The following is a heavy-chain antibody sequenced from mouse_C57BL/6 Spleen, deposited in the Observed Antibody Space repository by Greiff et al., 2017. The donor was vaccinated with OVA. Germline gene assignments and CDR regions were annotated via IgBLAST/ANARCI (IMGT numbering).Heavy chain of an antibody. CDR3: ARDYDYWYFYV. V-gene: IGHV1-7*01. J-gene: IGHJ1*03. D-gene: IGHD2-4*01. Sequence: QVQLQQSGADLAKPGASVKLSCKASGYTFTSYWMNWVNQRPGQGLEWIGYIHPSSGYPKYNQKFRDKATLTADKSSSTAYMQLSSLTYEYSAGYYCARDYDYWYFYVWGTGTTVTVSS. CDR2: IHPSSGYP. CDR1: GYTFTSYW.